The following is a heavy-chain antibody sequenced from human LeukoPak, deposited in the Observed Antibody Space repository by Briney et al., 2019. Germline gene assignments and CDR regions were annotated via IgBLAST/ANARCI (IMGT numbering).Heavy chain of an antibody. CDR1: GGSFSGYY. V-gene: IGHV4-34*01. D-gene: IGHD6-6*01. CDR3: ARGRRYSSSSLHYYYYYMDV. Sequence: SETLSLTCAVYGGSFSGYYWSWIRQPPGKGLEWIGEINHSGSTNYNPSLKSRVTISVDTSKNQFSLKLSSVTAADTAVYYCARGRRYSSSSLHYYYYYMDVWGKGTTVTVSS. CDR2: INHSGST. J-gene: IGHJ6*03.